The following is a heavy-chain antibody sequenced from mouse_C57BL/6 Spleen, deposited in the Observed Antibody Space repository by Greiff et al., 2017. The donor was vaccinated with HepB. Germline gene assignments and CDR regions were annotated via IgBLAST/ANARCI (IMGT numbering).Heavy chain of an antibody. J-gene: IGHJ3*01. CDR2: ISYDGSN. CDR1: GYSITSGYY. V-gene: IGHV3-6*01. CDR3: ARYYDYDGTFAY. D-gene: IGHD2-4*01. Sequence: EVKLMESGPGLVKPSQSLSLTCSVTGYSITSGYYWNWIRQFPGNKLEWMGYISYDGSNNYNPSLKNRISITRDTSKNQFFLKLNSVTTEDTATYYCARYYDYDGTFAYWGQGTLVTVSA.